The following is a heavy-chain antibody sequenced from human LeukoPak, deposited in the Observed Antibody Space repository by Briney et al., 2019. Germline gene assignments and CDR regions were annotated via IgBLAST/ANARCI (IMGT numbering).Heavy chain of an antibody. D-gene: IGHD3-9*01. V-gene: IGHV1-2*02. CDR3: ARDLIPNILTGYYKCPLRY. CDR1: GYTFTGYY. CDR2: INPNSGGT. J-gene: IGHJ4*02. Sequence: ASVKVSCKASGYTFTGYYMHWVRQAPGQGLEWMGWINPNSGGTNYAQKFQGRVTMTRDTSTSTVYMELSSLRSEDTAVYYCARDLIPNILTGYYKCPLRYWGQGTLVTVSS.